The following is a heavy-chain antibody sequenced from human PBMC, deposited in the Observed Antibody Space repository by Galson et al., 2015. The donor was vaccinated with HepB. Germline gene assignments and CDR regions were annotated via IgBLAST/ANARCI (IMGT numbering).Heavy chain of an antibody. J-gene: IGHJ6*02. CDR1: GDSVSTTSAA. CDR3: TRGGNSFSVFYYYGLDV. D-gene: IGHD6-6*01. V-gene: IGHV6-1*01. CDR2: TYYRSKWYS. Sequence: CAISGDSVSTTSAAWHWIRLSPSRGLEWLGRTYYRSKWYSDYAVSVQSRITIKADTSKNQFSLQLNSVTPEDTAVYYCTRGGNSFSVFYYYGLDVWGQGTTITVSS.